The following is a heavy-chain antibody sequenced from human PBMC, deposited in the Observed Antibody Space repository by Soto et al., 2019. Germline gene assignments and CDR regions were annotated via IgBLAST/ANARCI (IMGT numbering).Heavy chain of an antibody. CDR3: ARDTGDGTFDF. D-gene: IGHD7-27*01. Sequence: SETLSLTCNVSGGSISNNYWTWIRQPAGKGLEWIGRIYSNGRTNFNPSLKSRISMSIDTSKNQFSLKLTSVTAADTAVYYCARDTGDGTFDFWGQGTLVTVSS. V-gene: IGHV4-4*07. CDR2: IYSNGRT. J-gene: IGHJ4*02. CDR1: GGSISNNY.